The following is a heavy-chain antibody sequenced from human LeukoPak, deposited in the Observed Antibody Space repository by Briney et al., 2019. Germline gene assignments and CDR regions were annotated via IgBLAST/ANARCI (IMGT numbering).Heavy chain of an antibody. CDR3: ARVLRRIVVVTVNRGFDP. CDR1: GGSFSGYY. Sequence: SETLSLTCAVYGGSFSGYYWSWIRHPPGKGREWLGEINHSGSTNYNPSLKSRVTISVDTSKKQFSLKLSSVTAADTAVYYCARVLRRIVVVTVNRGFDPWGQGTLVTVSS. CDR2: INHSGST. V-gene: IGHV4-34*01. J-gene: IGHJ5*02. D-gene: IGHD2-21*02.